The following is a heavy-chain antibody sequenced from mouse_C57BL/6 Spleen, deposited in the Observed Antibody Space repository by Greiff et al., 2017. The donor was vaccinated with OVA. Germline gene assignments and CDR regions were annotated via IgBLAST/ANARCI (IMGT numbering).Heavy chain of an antibody. Sequence: QVQLKESGAELVRPGASVTLSCKASGYTFTDYEMHWVKQTPVHGLEWIGAIDPETGGTAYNQKFKGKAILTADKSSSTAYMELRSLTSEDSAVYYCTSRADYWGQGTTLTVSS. CDR2: IDPETGGT. D-gene: IGHD3-1*01. J-gene: IGHJ2*01. V-gene: IGHV1-15*01. CDR1: GYTFTDYE. CDR3: TSRADY.